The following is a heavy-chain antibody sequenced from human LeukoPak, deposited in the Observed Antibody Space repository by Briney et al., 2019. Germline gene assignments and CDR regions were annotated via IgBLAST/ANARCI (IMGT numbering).Heavy chain of an antibody. Sequence: ASVKVSCKASGYTFTSYGISWVRQAPGQGLEWMGWISAYNGNTNYAQKLQGRVTITADKSTSTAYMELSSLRSEDTAVYYCARDPYSGSYYSYWGQGTLVTVSS. CDR1: GYTFTSYG. D-gene: IGHD1-26*01. CDR2: ISAYNGNT. J-gene: IGHJ4*02. CDR3: ARDPYSGSYYSY. V-gene: IGHV1-18*01.